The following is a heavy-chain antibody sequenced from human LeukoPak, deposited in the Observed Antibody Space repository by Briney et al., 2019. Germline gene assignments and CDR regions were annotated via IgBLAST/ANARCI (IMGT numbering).Heavy chain of an antibody. CDR1: GYTFTSYA. V-gene: IGHV1-3*03. D-gene: IGHD3-3*01. CDR2: INAGNGNT. J-gene: IGHJ4*02. Sequence: GASVKVSCKASGYTFTSYAMHWVRQAPGQRLEWMGWINAGNGNTKYSQEFQGRVTITRDTSASTAYMELSSLRSEDMAVYYCARYDFWSGYLDYWGQGTLVTVSS. CDR3: ARYDFWSGYLDY.